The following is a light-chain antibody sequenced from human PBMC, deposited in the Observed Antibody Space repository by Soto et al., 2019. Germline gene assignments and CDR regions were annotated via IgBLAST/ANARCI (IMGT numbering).Light chain of an antibody. CDR1: SSDVGSYNL. V-gene: IGLV2-23*01. Sequence: QSALTQPASVSGSPGQSITISCTGTSSDVGSYNLVSWYQQHPGKAPKLMIYEGSKRPSGVSNRFYVSKSGNTASLTISGLQAEDEADYYCCSYAGSSSHVVFGGGTKLTVL. CDR3: CSYAGSSSHVV. CDR2: EGS. J-gene: IGLJ2*01.